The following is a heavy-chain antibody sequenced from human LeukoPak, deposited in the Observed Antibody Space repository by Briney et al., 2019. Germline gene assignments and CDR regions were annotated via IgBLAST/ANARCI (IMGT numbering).Heavy chain of an antibody. Sequence: ASVKVSCKASGYTFTSYGISWVRQAPGQGLEWMGWISAYNGNTNYAQKFQGRVTITADESTSTAYMELSSLRSEDTAVYYCATPTDTFDYWGQGTLVTVSS. D-gene: IGHD5-18*01. CDR3: ATPTDTFDY. CDR1: GYTFTSYG. CDR2: ISAYNGNT. V-gene: IGHV1-18*01. J-gene: IGHJ4*02.